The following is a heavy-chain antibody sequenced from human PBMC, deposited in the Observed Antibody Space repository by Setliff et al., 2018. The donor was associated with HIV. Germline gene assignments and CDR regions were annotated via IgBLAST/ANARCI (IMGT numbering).Heavy chain of an antibody. J-gene: IGHJ4*02. V-gene: IGHV4-4*09. D-gene: IGHD2-8*02. CDR3: ARLIHTGLLYFDF. CDR1: GDSISNYY. CDR2: IYTTGST. Sequence: PSETLSLTCTVSGDSISNYYWSWVRQPPGKGLEWIGYIYTTGSTNYNPSVESRVTMSLDTSRDQFSLNLRSVTAADTAVYFCARLIHTGLLYFDFWGLGTLVTVSS.